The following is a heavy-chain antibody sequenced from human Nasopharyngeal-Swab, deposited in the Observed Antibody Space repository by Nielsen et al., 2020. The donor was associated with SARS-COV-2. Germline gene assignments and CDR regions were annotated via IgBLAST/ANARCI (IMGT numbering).Heavy chain of an antibody. V-gene: IGHV3-48*03. D-gene: IGHD1-1*01. J-gene: IGHJ6*02. Sequence: GESLKISCAASGFTFSSYEMNWVRQAPGKGLEWVSYISSSGSTIYYADSVKGRFTISRDNAKNSLYLQMNSLRAEDTAVYYCARDGHLEPLGDYYYGMDVWGQGTTVTVSS. CDR2: ISSSGSTI. CDR3: ARDGHLEPLGDYYYGMDV. CDR1: GFTFSSYE.